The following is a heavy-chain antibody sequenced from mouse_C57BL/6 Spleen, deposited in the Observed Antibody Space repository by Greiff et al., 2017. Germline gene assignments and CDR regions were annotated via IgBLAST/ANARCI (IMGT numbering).Heavy chain of an antibody. Sequence: EVMLVESGGGLVQPKGSLKLSCAASGFSFNTYAMNWVRQAPGQGLEWVARIRSKSNNYETYYADSVKDRLTISRDDSESMLYLQMNNLKTEDTAMYSCVRDDYDAWFAYWGQGTLVTVSA. CDR3: VRDDYDAWFAY. D-gene: IGHD2-4*01. CDR1: GFSFNTYA. CDR2: IRSKSNNYET. J-gene: IGHJ3*01. V-gene: IGHV10-1*01.